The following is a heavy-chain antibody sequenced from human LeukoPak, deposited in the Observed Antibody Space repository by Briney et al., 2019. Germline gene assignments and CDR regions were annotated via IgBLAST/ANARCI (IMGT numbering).Heavy chain of an antibody. D-gene: IGHD3-22*01. CDR1: GYSFSAYF. J-gene: IGHJ4*02. Sequence: ASVKVSCKASGYSFSAYFMHWVRQAPGEGLEWMGWINPYSGGTYYSQKFQGRVTMTRDTSITTAYMDLSSLTSDDTAVYYCASRAYDSSYWGQGTLVTVSS. V-gene: IGHV1-2*02. CDR2: INPYSGGT. CDR3: ASRAYDSSY.